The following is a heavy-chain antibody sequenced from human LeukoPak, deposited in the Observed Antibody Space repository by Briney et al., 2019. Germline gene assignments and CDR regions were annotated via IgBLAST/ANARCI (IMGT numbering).Heavy chain of an antibody. CDR1: GGTFSSYA. J-gene: IGHJ6*03. Sequence: SVKVSCKASGGTFSSYAISWVRQAPGQGLEWMGGIIPIFGTANYAQKFQGRVTITADESTSTAYMELSSLRSEDTAVYYCARRAVVVPAAMGYYYYYMDVWGKGTTVTVSS. D-gene: IGHD2-2*01. V-gene: IGHV1-69*13. CDR3: ARRAVVVPAAMGYYYYYMDV. CDR2: IIPIFGTA.